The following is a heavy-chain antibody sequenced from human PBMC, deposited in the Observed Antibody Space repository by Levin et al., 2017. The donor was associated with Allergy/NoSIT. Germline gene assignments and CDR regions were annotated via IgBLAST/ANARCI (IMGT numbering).Heavy chain of an antibody. Sequence: ASVKVSCKASGGTFGSHVISWLRQAPGQGLEWMGRITPDLDITNYAQKFQGRVTISADKSTSTAYMEVISLRSEDTAVYFCARGAEPMGVEVTDDAFKLDYWGQGTLVTVSS. J-gene: IGHJ4*02. CDR1: GGTFGSHV. CDR3: ARGAEPMGVEVTDDAFKLDY. D-gene: IGHD2-21*02. V-gene: IGHV1-69*04. CDR2: ITPDLDIT.